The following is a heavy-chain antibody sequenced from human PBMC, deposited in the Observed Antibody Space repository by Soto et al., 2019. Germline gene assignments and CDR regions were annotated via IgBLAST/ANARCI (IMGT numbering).Heavy chain of an antibody. CDR1: GYIFSRYG. CDR2: ISGYNGNT. V-gene: IGHV1-18*04. J-gene: IGHJ6*02. D-gene: IGHD6-13*01. CDR3: AIEAAAEGNYYGLDV. Sequence: QVQLVQSGPEVRKPGASVKVSCKASGYIFSRYGISWVRQAPGQGLEWMAWISGYNGNTKFGERVQGRVNVTTDTSTSTADMELRSLRSDDTAVYYFAIEAAAEGNYYGLDVWGQGTTVIFSS.